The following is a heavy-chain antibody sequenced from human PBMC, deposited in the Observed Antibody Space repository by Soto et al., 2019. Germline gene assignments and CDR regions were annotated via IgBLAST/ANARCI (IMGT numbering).Heavy chain of an antibody. CDR1: GGSVSSGSYY. D-gene: IGHD3-10*01. V-gene: IGHV4-61*01. J-gene: IGHJ4*02. Sequence: SETLSLTCTVSGGSVSSGSYYWSWIRQPPGKGLEWIGYIYYSGSTNYNPSLKSRVTISVDTSKNQFSLKLSSVTAADTAVYYCHGDYYGSGSLDYWGQGTLVTVSS. CDR3: HGDYYGSGSLDY. CDR2: IYYSGST.